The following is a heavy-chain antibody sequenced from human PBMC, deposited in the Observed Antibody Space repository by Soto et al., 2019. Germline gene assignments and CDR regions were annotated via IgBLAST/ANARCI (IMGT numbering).Heavy chain of an antibody. D-gene: IGHD3-10*01. V-gene: IGHV3-23*01. CDR1: GFTFSNYV. CDR2: ISASGGST. CDR3: AKASYGSGSYRVDY. J-gene: IGHJ4*02. Sequence: EVQLLESGGGLVQPGGSLRISCAASGFTFSNYVMPWFRQPPGGGLEWVFGISASGGSTYYADSVKGRFTISRDNSNGMLFLQMHGLGAEDTALYYCAKASYGSGSYRVDYWGQGTLVTVSS.